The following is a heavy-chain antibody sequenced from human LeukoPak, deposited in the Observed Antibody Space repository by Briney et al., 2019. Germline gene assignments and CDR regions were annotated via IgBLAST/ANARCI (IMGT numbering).Heavy chain of an antibody. J-gene: IGHJ5*02. CDR3: ARTTSKYNWFDP. V-gene: IGHV4-59*11. CDR1: DGSISSHY. CDR2: IYYSGST. D-gene: IGHD4-11*01. Sequence: SETLSLTCTVSDGSISSHYWSWIRQPPGKGLEWIGYIYYSGSTNYNPSLKSRVTISVDTSKNQFSLKLSSVTAADTAVYYCARTTSKYNWFDPWGQGTLVTVSS.